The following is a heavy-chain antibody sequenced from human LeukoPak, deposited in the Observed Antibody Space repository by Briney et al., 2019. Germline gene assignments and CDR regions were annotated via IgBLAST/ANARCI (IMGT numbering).Heavy chain of an antibody. CDR3: ARGSSVAKGGAFDI. D-gene: IGHD2-15*01. J-gene: IGHJ3*02. V-gene: IGHV1-8*01. Sequence: ASVTVSCRASGYTFTSYDINWVRQATGQGLEWMGWMNPNSGNTGYAQKFQGRVTMTRNTSISTAYMELSSLRSEDTAVYYCARGSSVAKGGAFDIWGQGTMVTVSS. CDR1: GYTFTSYD. CDR2: MNPNSGNT.